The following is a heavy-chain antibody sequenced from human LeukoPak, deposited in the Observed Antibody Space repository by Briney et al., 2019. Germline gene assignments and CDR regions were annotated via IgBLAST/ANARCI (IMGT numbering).Heavy chain of an antibody. J-gene: IGHJ4*02. Sequence: GGSLRLSCTASGFIFGDYAMSWFRQAPGKGLEWVANIKQDGSEKYYVDSVKGRFTISRDNAKNSLYLQMNSLRAGDTAVYYCARVGSRWMQLWSYDYWGQGTLVTVSS. D-gene: IGHD5-18*01. CDR1: GFIFGDYA. CDR3: ARVGSRWMQLWSYDY. CDR2: IKQDGSEK. V-gene: IGHV3-7*01.